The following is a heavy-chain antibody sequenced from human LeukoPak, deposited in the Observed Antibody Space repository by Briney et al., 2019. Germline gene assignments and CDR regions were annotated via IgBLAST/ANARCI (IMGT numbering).Heavy chain of an antibody. CDR1: GGSIRSYY. Sequence: WETLSLTCSVSGGSIRSYYWSWIRQPPAKGLEWMGYIYYSGSTNYNPALRSRVTISVDTSKNQFSLKLSSVTAADTAVYYCGSYYYGSGTYSIDHWGQGTLVAVSS. CDR2: IYYSGST. D-gene: IGHD3-10*01. V-gene: IGHV4-59*08. J-gene: IGHJ4*02. CDR3: GSYYYGSGTYSIDH.